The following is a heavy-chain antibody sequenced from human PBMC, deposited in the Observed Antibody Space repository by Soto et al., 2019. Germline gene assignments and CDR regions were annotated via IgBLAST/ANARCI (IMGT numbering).Heavy chain of an antibody. D-gene: IGHD5-18*01. V-gene: IGHV1-69*13. J-gene: IGHJ6*02. CDR3: ARVGYSYGFRYYYGMDV. CDR2: IIPIFGTA. CDR1: GGTLSSYA. Sequence: SVKVSCKASGGTLSSYAISWVRQAPGQGLEWMGGIIPIFGTANYAQKFQGRVTITADESTSTAYMELSSLRSEDTAVYYCARVGYSYGFRYYYGMDVWGQGTTAPVSS.